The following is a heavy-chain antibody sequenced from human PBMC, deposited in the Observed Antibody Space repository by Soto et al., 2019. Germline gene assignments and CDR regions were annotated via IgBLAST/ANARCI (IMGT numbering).Heavy chain of an antibody. CDR3: ARTAEGETPRTHWDFDR. V-gene: IGHV3-53*02. Sequence: EVQLVETGGALIQPGGSLRLSCAASGFPVNATYLSWVRQAPGKWLEWLSVLYPDGSTDYLDSGKARFRISRYSSKNTLYLQMARLRADATAMYCCARTAEGETPRTHWDFDRWGRGTLVTVSS. J-gene: IGHJ2*01. CDR2: LYPDGST. CDR1: GFPVNATY. D-gene: IGHD6-25*01.